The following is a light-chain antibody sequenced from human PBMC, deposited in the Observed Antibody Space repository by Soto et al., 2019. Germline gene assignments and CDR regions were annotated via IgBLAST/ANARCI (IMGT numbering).Light chain of an antibody. Sequence: EIVLTQSPGTLSLSPGERATLSCRASQSVSSSYLAWYQQKPGQAPRLLIYGASSRATGIPDRFSGSGSGTDFTLTISRLEPEDFAVYYCHQYGRSPLTYPLGPGTRLE. CDR3: HQYGRSPLTYP. CDR1: QSVSSSY. V-gene: IGKV3-20*01. J-gene: IGKJ2*01. CDR2: GAS.